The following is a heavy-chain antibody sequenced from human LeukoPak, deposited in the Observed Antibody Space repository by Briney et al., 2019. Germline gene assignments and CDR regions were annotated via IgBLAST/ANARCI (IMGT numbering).Heavy chain of an antibody. D-gene: IGHD6-13*01. CDR3: ARGPSGGIAAAGYPLYFDY. CDR1: GGTFSSYA. J-gene: IGHJ4*02. CDR2: IIPIFGTA. V-gene: IGHV1-69*13. Sequence: SVKVSCKASGGTFSSYAISWVRQAPGQGLEWMGGIIPIFGTANYAQKFQGRVTITADESTSTAYMELSSLRSEDTAVYYCARGPSGGIAAAGYPLYFDYWGQGTLVTVSS.